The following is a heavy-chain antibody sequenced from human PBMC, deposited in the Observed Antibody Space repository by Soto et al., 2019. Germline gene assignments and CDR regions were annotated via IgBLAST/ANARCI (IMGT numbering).Heavy chain of an antibody. V-gene: IGHV1-3*01. CDR2: INAGTGNT. J-gene: IGHJ6*02. Sequence: GSVKVSSKASGYIFTSYAMHWVRQAPGQRLEWMGWINAGTGNTKYSQKFQGRVTITRDTSASTAYMELSSLRSEDTAVYYCARGPLSSSRYYGIDVWGQGTTVSVSS. CDR1: GYIFTSYA. D-gene: IGHD6-6*01. CDR3: ARGPLSSSRYYGIDV.